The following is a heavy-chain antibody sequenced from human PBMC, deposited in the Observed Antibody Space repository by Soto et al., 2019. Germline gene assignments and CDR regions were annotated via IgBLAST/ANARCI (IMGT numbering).Heavy chain of an antibody. J-gene: IGHJ6*02. CDR2: INHSGST. V-gene: IGHV4-34*01. CDR3: AREGITPGYYYGMDV. Sequence: QVQLQQWGAGLLKPSETLSLTCAVYGGSFSGYYWSWIRQPPGKGLEWIGEINHSGSTNYNPSLKRRVTISVDTSNNQFSLKLSSVTAADTAVYYCAREGITPGYYYGMDVWGQGTTVTVSS. CDR1: GGSFSGYY. D-gene: IGHD1-20*01.